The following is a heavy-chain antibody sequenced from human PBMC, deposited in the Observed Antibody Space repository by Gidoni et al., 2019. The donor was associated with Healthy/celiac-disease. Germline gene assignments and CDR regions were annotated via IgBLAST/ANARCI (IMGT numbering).Heavy chain of an antibody. J-gene: IGHJ4*02. CDR1: GFTFSNAW. CDR2: IKSKTDGGTT. Sequence: EVQLVESGGGLVKPGGSLSLSCAASGFTFSNAWMSWVRQAPGKGLEWVGRIKSKTDGGTTDYAAPVKGRFTISRDDSKNTLYLQMNSLKTEDTAVYYCTTVWWELGEYYFDYWGQGTLVTVSS. D-gene: IGHD1-26*01. V-gene: IGHV3-15*01. CDR3: TTVWWELGEYYFDY.